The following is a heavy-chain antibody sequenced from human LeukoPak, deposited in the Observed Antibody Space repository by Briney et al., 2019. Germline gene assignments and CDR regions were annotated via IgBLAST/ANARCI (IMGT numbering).Heavy chain of an antibody. CDR1: GGSISSSSYY. CDR3: ARGLTYYYDSSGYGEGYYFDY. D-gene: IGHD3-22*01. Sequence: SETLSLTCTVSGGSISSSSYYWSWIRQPPRKGLEWIGYIYYSGSTNYNPSLKSRVTISVDTSKNQFSLKLSSVTAADTAVYYCARGLTYYYDSSGYGEGYYFDYWGQGTLVTVSS. J-gene: IGHJ4*02. CDR2: IYYSGST. V-gene: IGHV4-61*01.